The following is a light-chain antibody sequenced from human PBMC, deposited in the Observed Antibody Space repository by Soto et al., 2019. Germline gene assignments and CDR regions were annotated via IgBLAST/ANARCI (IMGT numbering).Light chain of an antibody. CDR3: QQSNNWPYT. J-gene: IGKJ2*01. Sequence: EIVRTQSPATLSVSPGERVTLSCRASQSVSDNLAWYQQKPGQAPRLLIDGASTRATTTPARFSGSGSGTEFTLTISSLQSEDFAVYFCQQSNNWPYTFGQGTKLDIK. CDR2: GAS. V-gene: IGKV3-15*01. CDR1: QSVSDN.